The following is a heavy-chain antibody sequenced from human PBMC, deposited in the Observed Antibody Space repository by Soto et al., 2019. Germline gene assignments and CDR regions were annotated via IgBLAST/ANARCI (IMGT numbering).Heavy chain of an antibody. CDR2: IIPIFGTA. Sequence: QVQLVQSGAEVKKPGSSVKVSCKASGGTFSSYAISWVRQAPGQGLEWMGGIIPIFGTANYAQKFQGRVTITADESTSTAYMALSSLRSEDTAVYYCASWVDRDYDILTGHDYWGQGTLVTVSS. J-gene: IGHJ4*02. V-gene: IGHV1-69*01. CDR3: ASWVDRDYDILTGHDY. D-gene: IGHD3-9*01. CDR1: GGTFSSYA.